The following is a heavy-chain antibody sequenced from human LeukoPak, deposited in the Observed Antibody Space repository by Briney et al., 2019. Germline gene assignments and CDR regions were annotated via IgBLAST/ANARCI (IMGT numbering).Heavy chain of an antibody. V-gene: IGHV3-21*01. CDR1: GFTFSSYS. CDR2: ISSGSSYI. D-gene: IGHD6-19*01. CDR3: ARDARIAVAGTSPESSGY. J-gene: IGHJ4*02. Sequence: GGSLRLSCAASGFTFSSYSMNWVRQAPGKGLEWVSSISSGSSYIYYADSVKGRFTISRDNAKNSLYLQMDSLRAEDTAVYYCARDARIAVAGTSPESSGYWGQGTPVTVSS.